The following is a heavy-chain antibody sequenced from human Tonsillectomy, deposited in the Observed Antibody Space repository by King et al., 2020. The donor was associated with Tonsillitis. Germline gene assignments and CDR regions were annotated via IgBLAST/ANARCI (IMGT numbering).Heavy chain of an antibody. CDR1: GFTFSSYA. CDR2: ISGGGGST. V-gene: IGHV3-23*04. D-gene: IGHD4-17*01. Sequence: VQLVESGGGLIQPGGSLRLSCAASGFTFSSYAMSWVRQAPGKGLEWVSAISGGGGSTFYADSVKGGFTISRDNSKSTLYLQMNSLRAEDTAVYHCAKVGYYGDHFDYWGQGTLVTVSS. J-gene: IGHJ4*02. CDR3: AKVGYYGDHFDY.